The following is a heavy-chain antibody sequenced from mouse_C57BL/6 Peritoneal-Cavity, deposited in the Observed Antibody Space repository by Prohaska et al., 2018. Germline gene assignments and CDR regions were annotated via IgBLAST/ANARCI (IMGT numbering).Heavy chain of an antibody. V-gene: IGHV1-26*01. CDR1: GYTFTDYY. Sequence: EVQLQQSGPELVKPGASVKISCKASGYTFTDYYMNWVKQSHGKSLEWIGDINPNNGGTSYNQKFKGKATLTVDKSSSTAYMELRSRTSEDSAVYYCGGTFAYWGQGTLVTVSA. CDR2: INPNNGGT. J-gene: IGHJ3*01. CDR3: GGTFAY. D-gene: IGHD4-1*01.